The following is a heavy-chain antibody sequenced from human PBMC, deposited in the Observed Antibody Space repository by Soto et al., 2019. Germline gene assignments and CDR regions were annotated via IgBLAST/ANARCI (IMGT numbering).Heavy chain of an antibody. V-gene: IGHV3-23*01. Sequence: PGGSLRLSCAASGFTFSSYAMSWVRQAPGKGLEWVSAISGSGGSTYYADSLKGRFTISRDNSKNTLYLQMNSLRAEDTAVYYCAKDTGSPPEYYDFWSGYYTPHWFDPWGQGTLVTVSS. CDR1: GFTFSSYA. CDR2: ISGSGGST. D-gene: IGHD3-3*01. J-gene: IGHJ5*02. CDR3: AKDTGSPPEYYDFWSGYYTPHWFDP.